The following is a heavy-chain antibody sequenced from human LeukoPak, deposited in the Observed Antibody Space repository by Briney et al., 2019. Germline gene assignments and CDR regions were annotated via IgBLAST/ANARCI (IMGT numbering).Heavy chain of an antibody. D-gene: IGHD6-13*01. CDR1: GYTLTSYG. CDR2: IDTNTGNP. CDR3: ARDRKIAAAGTDWFDP. J-gene: IGHJ5*02. V-gene: IGHV7-4-1*02. Sequence: GASVKVSCKASGYTLTSYGMNWVRQAPGQGLEWMGWIDTNTGNPTYAQGFTGRFVFSLDTSVSTAYLQISSLKAEDTAVYYCARDRKIAAAGTDWFDPWGQGTLVTVSS.